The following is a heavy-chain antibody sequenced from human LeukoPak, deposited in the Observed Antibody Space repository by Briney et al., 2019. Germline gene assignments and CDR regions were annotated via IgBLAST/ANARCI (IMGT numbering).Heavy chain of an antibody. CDR2: ISGYNGHT. CDR1: GYTFTNYG. J-gene: IGHJ6*03. V-gene: IGHV1-18*01. Sequence: ASVKVSCKASGYTFTNYGLSWVRQAPGQGLEWMGWISGYNGHTNYVQKLQGRVTMTTDTSTSTAYMELRSLRSDDTAVYYCARAATGPYYYYYMDVWGKGTTVTISS. CDR3: ARAATGPYYYYYMDV. D-gene: IGHD6-13*01.